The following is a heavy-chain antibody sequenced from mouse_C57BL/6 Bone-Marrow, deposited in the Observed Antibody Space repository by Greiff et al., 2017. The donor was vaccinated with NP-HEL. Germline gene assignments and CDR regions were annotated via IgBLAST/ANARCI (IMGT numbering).Heavy chain of an antibody. Sequence: VQLVESGPGLVQPSQSLSITCTVSGFSLTSYGVHWVRQSPGKGLEWLGVIWRGGSTDYNAAFMSRLSITKDNSKSQVFFKMNSLQADDTAIYYCASSNWDGFYYYAMDYWGQGTSVTVSS. V-gene: IGHV2-5*01. J-gene: IGHJ4*01. CDR1: GFSLTSYG. D-gene: IGHD4-1*01. CDR3: ASSNWDGFYYYAMDY. CDR2: IWRGGST.